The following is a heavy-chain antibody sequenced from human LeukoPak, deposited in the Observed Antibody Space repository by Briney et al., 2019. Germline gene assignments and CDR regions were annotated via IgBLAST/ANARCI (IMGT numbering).Heavy chain of an antibody. CDR2: IYYSGST. CDR3: ARFPDWYFDL. V-gene: IGHV4-61*01. CDR1: GGSISSSSYY. J-gene: IGHJ2*01. Sequence: PSETLSLTCTVSGGSISSSSYYWSWIRQPPGKGLEWIGYIYYSGSTNYNPSLKSRVTISVDTSKNQFSLKLSSVTAADTAVYYCARFPDWYFDLWGRGTLVTVSS.